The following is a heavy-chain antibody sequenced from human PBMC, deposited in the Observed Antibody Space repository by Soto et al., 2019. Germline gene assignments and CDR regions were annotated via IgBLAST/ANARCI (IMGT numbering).Heavy chain of an antibody. V-gene: IGHV3-23*01. CDR3: ARESEDLTSNFDY. CDR2: ISGSGGST. J-gene: IGHJ4*02. Sequence: GGSLRLSCAASGFTFSSYAMSWVRQAPGKGLEWVSAISGSGGSTYYADSVKGRFTISRGNSKNSLYLEMNSLRAEDTAVYYCARESEDLTSNFDYWGQGTLVTVSS. CDR1: GFTFSSYA.